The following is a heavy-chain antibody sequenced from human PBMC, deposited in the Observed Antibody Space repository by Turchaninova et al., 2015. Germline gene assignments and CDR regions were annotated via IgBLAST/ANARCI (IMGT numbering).Heavy chain of an antibody. V-gene: IGHV4-34*01. J-gene: IGHJ3*02. CDR1: GGSFSDYS. CDR3: ASAKMMLLAENSPDAFDI. D-gene: IGHD4-23*01. CDR2: IKYSGGT. Sequence: QVRLQHWGAGLVTPSETLSPPCAVLGGSFSDYSWTGIRPPPGKGLECMGKIKYSGGTNNNPSLKSRVTISVDMSKNQFSLRLSSVTAADTAIYYCASAKMMLLAENSPDAFDIWGQGTMVTVSS.